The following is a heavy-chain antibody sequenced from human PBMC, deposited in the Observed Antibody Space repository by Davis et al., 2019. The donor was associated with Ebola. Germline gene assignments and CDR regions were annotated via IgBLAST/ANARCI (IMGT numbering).Heavy chain of an antibody. CDR1: GFTFSSYW. V-gene: IGHV3-7*03. CDR3: TSPYNWNYIGY. J-gene: IGHJ4*02. D-gene: IGHD1-20*01. Sequence: GESLKISCAASGFTFSSYWMSWVRQAPGKGLEWVANIKQDGSEKYYVDSVKGRFTISRDNAKNSLYLQMNSLRAEDTAVYYCTSPYNWNYIGYWGQGTLVTVSS. CDR2: IKQDGSEK.